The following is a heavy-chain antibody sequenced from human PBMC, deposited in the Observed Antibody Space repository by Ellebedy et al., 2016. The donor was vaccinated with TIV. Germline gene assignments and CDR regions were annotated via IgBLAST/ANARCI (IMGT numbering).Heavy chain of an antibody. CDR1: GYTFTGYY. CDR3: AVGITMVRGVTNPWYYYYYGMDV. J-gene: IGHJ6*02. Sequence: AASVKVSCKASGYTFTGYYMHWVRQAPGQGLEWMGWINPNSGGTNYAQKFQGRVTMTRDTSISTAYMELSRLRSDDTAVYYCAVGITMVRGVTNPWYYYYYGMDVWGQGTTVTVSS. CDR2: INPNSGGT. V-gene: IGHV1-2*02. D-gene: IGHD3-10*01.